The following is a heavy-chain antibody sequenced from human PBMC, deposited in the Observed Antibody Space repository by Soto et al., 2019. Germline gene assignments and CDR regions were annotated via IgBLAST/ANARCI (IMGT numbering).Heavy chain of an antibody. CDR3: ARISGWYGWFDP. D-gene: IGHD6-19*01. CDR1: GGSISSYY. J-gene: IGHJ5*02. V-gene: IGHV4-59*08. Sequence: PSETLSLTYTVSGGSISSYYWSWIRQPPGKGLEWIGYIYYSGSTNYNPSLKSRVTISVDTSKNQFSLKLSSVTAADTAVYYCARISGWYGWFDPWGQGTLVTVSS. CDR2: IYYSGST.